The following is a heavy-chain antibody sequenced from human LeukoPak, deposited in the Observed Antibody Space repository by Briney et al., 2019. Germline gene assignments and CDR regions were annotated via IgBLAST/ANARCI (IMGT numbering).Heavy chain of an antibody. Sequence: QPGRSLRLSCAASGFTFSSYAMHWVRQAPGKGLEWVAVISYDGSNKYYADSVKGRFTISRDNAKNSLYLQMNSLRAEDTAVYYCARDPTYYDFWSGYYSHKYYFDYWGQGTLVTVSS. CDR3: ARDPTYYDFWSGYYSHKYYFDY. CDR2: ISYDGSNK. CDR1: GFTFSSYA. V-gene: IGHV3-30-3*01. J-gene: IGHJ4*02. D-gene: IGHD3-3*01.